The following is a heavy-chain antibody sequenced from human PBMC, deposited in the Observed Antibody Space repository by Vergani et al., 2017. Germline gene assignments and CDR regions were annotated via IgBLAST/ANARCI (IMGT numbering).Heavy chain of an antibody. Sequence: QVQLVQSGSELRKPGASVQVSCKASGYTFPSYYMHWVRQAPGQGLEWMGIINPSGGSTSYAQKFQGRVTMTRDTSTSTVYMELSSLRSEDTAVYYCARDSRYCSSTSCYVGRDWFDPWGQGTLVTVSS. CDR2: INPSGGST. J-gene: IGHJ5*02. D-gene: IGHD2-2*01. CDR3: ARDSRYCSSTSCYVGRDWFDP. V-gene: IGHV1-46*01. CDR1: GYTFPSYY.